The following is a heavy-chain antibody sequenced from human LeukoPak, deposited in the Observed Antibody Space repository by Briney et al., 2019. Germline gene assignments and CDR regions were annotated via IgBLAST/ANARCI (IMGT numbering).Heavy chain of an antibody. CDR3: ARDPDGLRGYSFAYFHS. V-gene: IGHV3-7*05. Sequence: GGSLRLSCAASGFTFSSYWMSWVRQAPGKGLEWVANIKQDGSEKYYVDSVKGRFTISRDNAKNSLYLQMNSLRAEDTAVYYCARDPDGLRGYSFAYFHSWGQGTLVTVSS. CDR2: IKQDGSEK. D-gene: IGHD5-18*01. CDR1: GFTFSSYW. J-gene: IGHJ4*02.